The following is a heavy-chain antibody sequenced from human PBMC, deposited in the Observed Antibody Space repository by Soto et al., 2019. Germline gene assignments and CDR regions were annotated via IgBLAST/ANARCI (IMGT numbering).Heavy chain of an antibody. D-gene: IGHD1-26*01. V-gene: IGHV1-18*01. J-gene: IGHJ5*02. CDR3: ARASRSGNNWFDP. CDR1: GYTFTNYR. CDR2: ITTYNDDT. Sequence: QVQLVQSGAEVKKPGASVKVSCKTSGYTFTNYRISWVRQAPGQGLEWMGWITTYNDDTNYAQKFQGRVTLTTDTSTSTAYMEVRSLRSDDTAVYYCARASRSGNNWFDPWGQGTLVTVSS.